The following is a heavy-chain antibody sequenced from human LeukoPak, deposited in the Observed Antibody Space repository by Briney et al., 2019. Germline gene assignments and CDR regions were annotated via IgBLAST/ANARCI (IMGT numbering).Heavy chain of an antibody. V-gene: IGHV4-39*01. CDR3: ARSLDRYAHFCGGDCYLNSLFDY. D-gene: IGHD2-21*02. CDR1: GFTFSSYW. Sequence: PGGSLRLSCAASGFTFSSYWMGWVRQPPGKGLEWIGSIYYSGSTYYNPSLKSRVTISVDTSKNQFSLKLSSVTAADTAVYYCARSLDRYAHFCGGDCYLNSLFDYWGQGTLVTVSS. CDR2: IYYSGST. J-gene: IGHJ4*02.